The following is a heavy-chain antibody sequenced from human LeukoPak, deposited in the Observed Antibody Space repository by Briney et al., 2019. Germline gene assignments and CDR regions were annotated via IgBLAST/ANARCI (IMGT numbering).Heavy chain of an antibody. CDR2: ISTYDDNI. V-gene: IGHV1-18*01. J-gene: IGHJ4*02. Sequence: GASVKVSCKASGYTFTTYGLSWVRQAPGQGLEWLGWISTYDDNIKYAQSLQGRLTLTIDTSTSTVYMELSSLRSEDTAVYYCARGGCSGGSCFDYWGQGTLVTVSS. CDR1: GYTFTTYG. D-gene: IGHD2-15*01. CDR3: ARGGCSGGSCFDY.